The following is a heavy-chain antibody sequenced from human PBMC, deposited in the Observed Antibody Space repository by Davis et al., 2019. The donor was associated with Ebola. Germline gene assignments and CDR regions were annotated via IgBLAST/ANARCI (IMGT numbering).Heavy chain of an antibody. J-gene: IGHJ3*02. CDR2: IYPGDSQT. CDR3: ARHQNYFNSSGYYDASDI. CDR1: GYRFTTHW. V-gene: IGHV5-51*01. D-gene: IGHD3-22*01. Sequence: GGSLRLSCRAFGYRFTTHWIGWARQMPGKGLEWMGIIYPGDSQTKYSPSFQGQVTISVDKSTNTAYLQWSRLKASDTAIYYCARHQNYFNSSGYYDASDIWGQGTMVTVSS.